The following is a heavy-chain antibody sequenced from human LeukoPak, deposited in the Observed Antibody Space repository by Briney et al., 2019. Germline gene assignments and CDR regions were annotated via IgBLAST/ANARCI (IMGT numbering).Heavy chain of an antibody. CDR1: GGSISSNY. CDR2: INTSGGT. CDR3: ARRGNWGFFDY. Sequence: SETLSLTCTVSGGSISSNYWSWIRQPPGKGLEWIGYINTSGGTNYNPSLKSRVSISLDTSRNQFSPKLTSVTAADTAVYYCARRGNWGFFDYWGQGILVSVSS. D-gene: IGHD7-27*01. J-gene: IGHJ4*02. V-gene: IGHV4-4*09.